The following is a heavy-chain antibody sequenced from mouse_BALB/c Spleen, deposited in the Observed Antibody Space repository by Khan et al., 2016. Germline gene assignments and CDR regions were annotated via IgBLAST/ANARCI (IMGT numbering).Heavy chain of an antibody. Sequence: VQLQQPGAELVKPGASVKLSCTVSGINIKDTYMHWVKQRPEQGLEWIGRIDTANGNTKYDPKFQVKATIPADTSSHTAYLQISNLTSEYTSVHFCARPCSGSRDFYAMDDCGQGTSVTVSS. V-gene: IGHV14-3*02. CDR3: ARPCSGSRDFYAMDD. CDR1: GINIKDTY. J-gene: IGHJ4*01. D-gene: IGHD1-1*01. CDR2: IDTANGNT.